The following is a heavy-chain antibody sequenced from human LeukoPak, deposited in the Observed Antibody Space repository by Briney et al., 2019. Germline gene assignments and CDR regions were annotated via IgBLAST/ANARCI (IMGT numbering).Heavy chain of an antibody. CDR1: GFTFSSDA. J-gene: IGHJ5*02. CDR3: ANLGIAVANWFDP. Sequence: GALRLSCAASGFTFSSDAMSWVRQAPGKGLEWVSAISGSGGSTYYADSVKGRFTISRDNSKNMLYLQMNSLRAEDTAVYYCANLGIAVANWFDPWGQGTLVTVSS. V-gene: IGHV3-23*01. D-gene: IGHD6-19*01. CDR2: ISGSGGST.